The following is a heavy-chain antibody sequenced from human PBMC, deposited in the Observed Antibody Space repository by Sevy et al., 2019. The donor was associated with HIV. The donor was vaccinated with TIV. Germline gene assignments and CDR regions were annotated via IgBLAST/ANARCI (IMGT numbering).Heavy chain of an antibody. CDR1: GFSFSAYW. J-gene: IGHJ4*02. Sequence: GGCLRLSCAASGFSFSAYWMNCVRQAPGKGLEWVANIKPDGSDKHYVDSAEGRFTISRDNAKNSLYLQMNSLRVEDTAMYYSSQQTFGRFDSWGQGTTVTVSS. CDR2: IKPDGSDK. V-gene: IGHV3-7*01. CDR3: SQQTFGRFDS. D-gene: IGHD1-26*01.